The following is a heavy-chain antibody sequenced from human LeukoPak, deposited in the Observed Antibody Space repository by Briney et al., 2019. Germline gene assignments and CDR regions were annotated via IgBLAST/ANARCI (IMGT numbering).Heavy chain of an antibody. CDR3: ARDRQLGWFGP. V-gene: IGHV4-61*02. J-gene: IGHJ5*02. CDR2: IHSDGLA. D-gene: IGHD3-16*01. CDR1: GDSISSGNYF. Sequence: SQALSLTCTVSGDSISSGNYFWAWIRQSAGKGLEWIGRIHSDGLANYNPSLRSRVTISVDASNNQFSLKVKSVTAADTATYYCARDRQLGWFGPWGQGILVTVSS.